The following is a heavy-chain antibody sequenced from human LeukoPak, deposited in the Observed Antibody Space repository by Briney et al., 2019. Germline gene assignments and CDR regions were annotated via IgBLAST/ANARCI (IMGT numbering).Heavy chain of an antibody. CDR2: ISGHNANT. V-gene: IGHV1-18*01. CDR1: GYTFTSYG. Sequence: ASVKVSCKASGYTFTSYGISWVRQAPGQGLNWMGWISGHNANTYYAQNLQGRVTMTTDTSTTTVYMELRSLTSDDTAVYYCARGGYGNYFDYWGQGTLVTVSS. J-gene: IGHJ4*02. D-gene: IGHD5-12*01. CDR3: ARGGYGNYFDY.